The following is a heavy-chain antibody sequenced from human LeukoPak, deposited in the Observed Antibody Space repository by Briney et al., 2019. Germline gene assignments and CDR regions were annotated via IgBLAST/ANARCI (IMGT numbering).Heavy chain of an antibody. CDR1: GFTFSSYG. D-gene: IGHD1-26*01. CDR2: IRYDGSNK. CDR3: AKDFYSGSYGEFDY. Sequence: GGSLRLSCAASGFTFSSYGMHWVRQAPGKGLEWVAFIRYDGSNKYYADSVKGRFTISRDNSKNTLYLQMNGLRAEDTAVYYCAKDFYSGSYGEFDYWGQGTLVTVSS. J-gene: IGHJ4*02. V-gene: IGHV3-30*02.